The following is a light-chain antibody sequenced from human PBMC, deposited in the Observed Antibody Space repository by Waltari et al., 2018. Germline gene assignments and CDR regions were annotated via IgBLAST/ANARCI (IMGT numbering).Light chain of an antibody. CDR1: QSVSSSY. Sequence: EIVLTQSPGTLSLSPGERATLSCRASQSVSSSYLAWYQQKPGQAPRRLIYGASSRATGIPDRFSGSGSGTDFTLTISSLEPEDFAAYYCQQYNTYPWTFGQGTKVEIK. CDR2: GAS. CDR3: QQYNTYPWT. J-gene: IGKJ1*01. V-gene: IGKV3-20*01.